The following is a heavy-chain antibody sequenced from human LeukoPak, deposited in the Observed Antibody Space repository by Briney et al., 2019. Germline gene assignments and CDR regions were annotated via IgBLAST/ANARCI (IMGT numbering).Heavy chain of an antibody. CDR2: IYSGGST. Sequence: PGGSLRLSCAASGFTVSNIYMSWVRQAPGKGLEWVSVIYSGGSTYYADSVKGRFTISRDNSKNTLYLQMNSLRPEDTAVYYCANYDFWSGSRGFDPWGQGTLATVSS. V-gene: IGHV3-66*02. J-gene: IGHJ5*02. D-gene: IGHD3-3*01. CDR3: ANYDFWSGSRGFDP. CDR1: GFTVSNIY.